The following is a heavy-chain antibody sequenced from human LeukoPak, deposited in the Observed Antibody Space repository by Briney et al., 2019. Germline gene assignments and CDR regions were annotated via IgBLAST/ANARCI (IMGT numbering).Heavy chain of an antibody. CDR3: ARLEVAGINDY. CDR1: GGSISSSSYY. V-gene: IGHV4-39*01. J-gene: IGHJ4*02. Sequence: PSETLSLTCTVSGGSISSSSYYWDWIRQPPGKGLEWIGSIYYSGRTYYNPSLKSRVTISVDTSKNQFSLKLSSVTAADTAVYYCARLEVAGINDYWGQGTLVTVSS. CDR2: IYYSGRT. D-gene: IGHD6-19*01.